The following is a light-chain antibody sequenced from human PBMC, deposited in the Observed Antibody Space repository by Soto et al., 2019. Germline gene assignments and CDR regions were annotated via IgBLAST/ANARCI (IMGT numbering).Light chain of an antibody. V-gene: IGKV1-39*01. CDR1: QAIMTY. CDR3: QQNYNSPQT. Sequence: DIQMTQSPSSLSASVGDKVTITCRASQAIMTYLNWYQLKAGKPPKLLIYAASSLQSGVPSRFSGSGSGTDFTLTISSLQPEDFATYSCQQNYNSPQTFGRGTKVEIK. J-gene: IGKJ4*01. CDR2: AAS.